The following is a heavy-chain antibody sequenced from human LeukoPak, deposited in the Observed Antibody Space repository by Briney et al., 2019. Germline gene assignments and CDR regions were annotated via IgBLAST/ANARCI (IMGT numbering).Heavy chain of an antibody. J-gene: IGHJ1*01. Sequence: SETLSLTCTVSTGSISSGSYYWGWIRQPPGKGLEWIGSIYYSGSTYYNPSLKSRVTISVDRSKNQFSLKLSSVTAADTAVYYCASAAADKGYFQHWGQGTLVTVSS. D-gene: IGHD6-13*01. CDR3: ASAAADKGYFQH. CDR2: IYYSGST. V-gene: IGHV4-39*07. CDR1: TGSISSGSYY.